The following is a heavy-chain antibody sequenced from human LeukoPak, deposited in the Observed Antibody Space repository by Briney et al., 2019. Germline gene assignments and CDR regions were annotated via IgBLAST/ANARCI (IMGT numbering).Heavy chain of an antibody. CDR2: IIPIFGTA. D-gene: IGHD4-11*01. CDR3: ARDDDYSNYLAFDY. Sequence: ASVKVSCKASGGTFSSYAISWVRQAPGQGLEWMGGIIPIFGTANYAQKFQGRVTITTDESTSTAYMELSSLRSEDTAVYYCARDDDYSNYLAFDYWGQGTLVTVSS. J-gene: IGHJ4*02. V-gene: IGHV1-69*05. CDR1: GGTFSSYA.